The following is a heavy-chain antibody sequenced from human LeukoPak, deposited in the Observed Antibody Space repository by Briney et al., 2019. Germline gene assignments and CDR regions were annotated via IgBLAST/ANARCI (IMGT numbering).Heavy chain of an antibody. CDR1: GYTFTGYY. CDR2: INPNSGGT. V-gene: IGHV1-2*02. CDR3: ASDNYYDSSGYYDY. Sequence: ASVKVSCKASGYTFTGYYMHWVRQATGQGLEWMGWINPNSGGTNYAQKFQGRVTMTRDTSISTAYMELSRLRSDDTAVYYCASDNYYDSSGYYDYWGQGTLVTVSS. D-gene: IGHD3-22*01. J-gene: IGHJ4*02.